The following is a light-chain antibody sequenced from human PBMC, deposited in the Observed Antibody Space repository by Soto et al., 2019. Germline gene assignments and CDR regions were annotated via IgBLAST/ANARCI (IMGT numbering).Light chain of an antibody. CDR1: QSISSN. Sequence: EIVFTQSPATLSLSPVERATLSCRASQSISSNLAWYQQKPGQAPRLIVFDVSNRATGIPARFSGSGSGIDFTLTISSLEPEDFAVYYCQQRSRWPLTFGGGTKVDIK. CDR3: QQRSRWPLT. CDR2: DVS. V-gene: IGKV3-11*01. J-gene: IGKJ4*01.